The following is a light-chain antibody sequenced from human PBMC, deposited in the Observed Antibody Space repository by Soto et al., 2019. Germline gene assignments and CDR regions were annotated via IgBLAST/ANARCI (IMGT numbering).Light chain of an antibody. V-gene: IGKV3D-15*01. J-gene: IGKJ5*01. CDR2: DAS. CDR3: QQYNTWTSIT. CDR1: QSVSTY. Sequence: EIVMTQSPATLSVYPGDRATLSCRASQSVSTYLAWYQQKPGQAPRLLIYDASNRAAGVPVRFSGSGSGTEFTRTICSLQSEDFAVYYCQQYNTWTSITFGQGTRME.